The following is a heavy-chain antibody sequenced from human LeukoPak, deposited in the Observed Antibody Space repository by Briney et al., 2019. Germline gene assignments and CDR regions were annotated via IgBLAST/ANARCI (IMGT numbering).Heavy chain of an antibody. CDR1: GYTFTSYD. D-gene: IGHD3-10*01. Sequence: KPGASVKVSCKASGYTFTSYDINWVRQATGQGLEWMGWMNPNSGNTGYAQKFQGRVTMTRNTSISTAYMELSSLRSEDTAVYYCARGRPLWFGELWFAFDIWGQGTMVTVSS. V-gene: IGHV1-8*01. CDR2: MNPNSGNT. CDR3: ARGRPLWFGELWFAFDI. J-gene: IGHJ3*02.